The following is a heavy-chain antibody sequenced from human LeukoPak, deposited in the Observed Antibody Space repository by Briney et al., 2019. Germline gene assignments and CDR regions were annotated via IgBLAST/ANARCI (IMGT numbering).Heavy chain of an antibody. CDR2: INHSGST. D-gene: IGHD6-19*01. J-gene: IGHJ5*02. CDR3: ARQKQWLALNWFGP. V-gene: IGHV4-34*01. Sequence: ASETLSLTCTVSGGSISSYYWNWIRQPPGKGLEWIGEINHSGSTNYNPSLKSRVTIAVDTSKNQFSPKLSSVTAADTAVYYCARQKQWLALNWFGPWGQGTLVSVCS. CDR1: GGSISSYY.